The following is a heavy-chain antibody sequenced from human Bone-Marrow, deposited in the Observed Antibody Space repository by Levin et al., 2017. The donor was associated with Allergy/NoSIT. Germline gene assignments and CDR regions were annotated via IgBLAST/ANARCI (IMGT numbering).Heavy chain of an antibody. CDR3: ARLGGADIVVVPAAITRKDYYDYGMDV. CDR2: IYYSGST. V-gene: IGHV4-59*08. CDR1: GGSISSYY. D-gene: IGHD2-2*01. J-gene: IGHJ6*02. Sequence: SETLSLTCTVSGGSISSYYWSWIRQPPGKGLEWIGYIYYSGSTNYNPSLKSRVTISVDTSKNQFSLKLSSVTAADTAVYYCARLGGADIVVVPAAITRKDYYDYGMDVWGQGTTVTVSS.